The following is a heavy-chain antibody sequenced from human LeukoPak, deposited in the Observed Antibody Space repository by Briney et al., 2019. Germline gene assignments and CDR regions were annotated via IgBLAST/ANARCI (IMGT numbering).Heavy chain of an antibody. Sequence: PSETLSLTCTVSGGSISNYYWSWIRQPAGKGLEWIGRIYTSGSTNYNPSLKSRVTMSVDTSKNQFSLKLSSVTAADTALYYCARDDSSGLLNWFDPWGQGTLVTVSS. D-gene: IGHD3-22*01. J-gene: IGHJ5*02. V-gene: IGHV4-4*07. CDR3: ARDDSSGLLNWFDP. CDR2: IYTSGST. CDR1: GGSISNYY.